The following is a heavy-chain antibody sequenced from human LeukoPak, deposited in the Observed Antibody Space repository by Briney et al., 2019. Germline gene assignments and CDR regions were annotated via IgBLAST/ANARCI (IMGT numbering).Heavy chain of an antibody. CDR1: GYRFTSYW. V-gene: IGHV5-51*01. CDR3: ARGGEGSGWPFDY. J-gene: IGHJ4*02. D-gene: IGHD6-19*01. CDR2: IYPGDSDI. Sequence: GESLKISCKGSGYRFTSYWIGWVRQMHGKGLEWMGIIYPGDSDIRYSPSFLGQVTISADRSISTAYLQWSSLKASDTAIYYCARGGEGSGWPFDYWGQGTLVTVSA.